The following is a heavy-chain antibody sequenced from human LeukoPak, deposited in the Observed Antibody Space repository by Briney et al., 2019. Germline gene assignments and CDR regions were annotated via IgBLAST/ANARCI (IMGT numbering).Heavy chain of an antibody. Sequence: PGGSLRLSCAASGITFTSYSMNWVRQAPGKGLEWVSSISSSSSYIYYADSVKGRFTISRDNAKNSLYLQMNSLRAEDTAVYYCARWGIAVAGTRHAFDPWGQGTLVTVSS. CDR3: ARWGIAVAGTRHAFDP. CDR1: GITFTSYS. J-gene: IGHJ5*02. V-gene: IGHV3-21*01. D-gene: IGHD6-19*01. CDR2: ISSSSSYI.